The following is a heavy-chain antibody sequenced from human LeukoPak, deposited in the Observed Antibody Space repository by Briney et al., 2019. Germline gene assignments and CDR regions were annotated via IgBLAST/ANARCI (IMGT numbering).Heavy chain of an antibody. CDR2: IYYSGST. D-gene: IGHD6-19*01. Sequence: SETLSLTCTVSGGSISSGDYYWSWIRQPPGKGLEWIGYIYYSGSTYYKPSLKSRVTISVDTSKNQFSLKLSSVTAADTAVYYCARVGGGHSSGSVWFDPWGQGTLVTVSS. J-gene: IGHJ5*02. CDR3: ARVGGGHSSGSVWFDP. V-gene: IGHV4-30-4*08. CDR1: GGSISSGDYY.